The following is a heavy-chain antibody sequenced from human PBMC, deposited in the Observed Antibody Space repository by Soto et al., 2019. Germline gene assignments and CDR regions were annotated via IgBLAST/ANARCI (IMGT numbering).Heavy chain of an antibody. V-gene: IGHV4-39*01. Sequence: QLQLQESGSGLVKPSETLSLTCIVSNGSISSRSSYCGWIRQTPGKGLEWIGSIYYIGNTYYNPSLMSRVTISIDTSKPQFSLKMNSVTAADTAGYFCGGQDSGDKGYYFENWGQGALVTVSS. J-gene: IGHJ4*02. CDR3: GGQDSGDKGYYFEN. D-gene: IGHD2-15*01. CDR1: NGSISSRSSY. CDR2: IYYIGNT.